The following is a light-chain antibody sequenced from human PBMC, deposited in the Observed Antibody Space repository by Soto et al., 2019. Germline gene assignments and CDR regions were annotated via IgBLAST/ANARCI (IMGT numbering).Light chain of an antibody. CDR2: DAS. CDR1: QGVSTW. J-gene: IGKJ4*01. Sequence: TQSPSSVSASVGDRVTMTCRASQGVSTWLAWYQQKPGQAPRLLIYDASSKATGIPARFSGSGSGTDFTLTINSLEPEDFAVYYCQQRSNWPLTFGGGTKVDIK. CDR3: QQRSNWPLT. V-gene: IGKV3-11*01.